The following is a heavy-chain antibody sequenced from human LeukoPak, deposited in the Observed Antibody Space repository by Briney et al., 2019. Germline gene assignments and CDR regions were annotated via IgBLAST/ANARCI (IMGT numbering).Heavy chain of an antibody. CDR2: IYYSGST. CDR3: ARENYYDGSGSPSASAPVDH. D-gene: IGHD3-22*01. J-gene: IGHJ4*02. CDR1: GGSVSSDSYY. Sequence: SETLSLTCTVSGGSVSSDSYYWSWIRQPPGKGLEWIGYIYYSGSTNYNPSLRSRVTISIDTPKNQLSLKLSSVTAADTAVYYCARENYYDGSGSPSASAPVDHWGQGTLVTVSS. V-gene: IGHV4-61*01.